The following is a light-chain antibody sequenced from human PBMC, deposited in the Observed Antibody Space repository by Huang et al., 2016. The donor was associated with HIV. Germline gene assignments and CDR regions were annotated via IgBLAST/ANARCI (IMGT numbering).Light chain of an antibody. CDR2: AAS. V-gene: IGKV1-39*01. J-gene: IGKJ2*01. Sequence: DIQMTQSPSSLSAFVGDRVTITCRASQDINLYLNWYQQKPGKAPQLLIYAASSLQSGVPSRFTGSGFGTDFTLTISSLQPEDFGTYDCQESHSTPYTFGQGTKVEIK. CDR3: QESHSTPYT. CDR1: QDINLY.